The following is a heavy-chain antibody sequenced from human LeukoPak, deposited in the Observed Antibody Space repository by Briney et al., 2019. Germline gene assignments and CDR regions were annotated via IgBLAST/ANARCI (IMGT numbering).Heavy chain of an antibody. CDR2: IIPILGIA. D-gene: IGHD3-22*01. CDR3: ARDSDSQISGYGLH. J-gene: IGHJ1*01. CDR1: GGTFSSYA. Sequence: GASVKVSCKASGGTFSSYAISWVRQAPGQGLEWMGRIIPILGIANYAQKFQDRVTLTTDTSTSTAYMELRSLRSDDTAVYYCARDSDSQISGYGLHWGQGTLVTVSS. V-gene: IGHV1-69*04.